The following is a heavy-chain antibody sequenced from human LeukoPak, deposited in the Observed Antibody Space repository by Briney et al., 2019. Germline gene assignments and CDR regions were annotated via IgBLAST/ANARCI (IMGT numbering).Heavy chain of an antibody. CDR2: ITVRSNYI. CDR1: GYTFSSFS. D-gene: IGHD3-22*01. Sequence: PGESLRLSCVASGYTFSSFSINWVRQAPGQGLEWVSSITVRSNYIYYADSVRGRFSISRDDARNSLYLQMDSLRGDDTAVYYCARLRRNSDSSGYYYYYDYWGQGTLVTVSS. J-gene: IGHJ4*02. V-gene: IGHV3-21*01. CDR3: ARLRRNSDSSGYYYYYDY.